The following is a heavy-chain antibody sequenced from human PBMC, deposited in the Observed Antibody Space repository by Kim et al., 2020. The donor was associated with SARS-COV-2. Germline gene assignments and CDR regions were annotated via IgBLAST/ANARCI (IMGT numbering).Heavy chain of an antibody. CDR2: IRSKAYGGTT. CDR1: GFTFGDYA. V-gene: IGHV3-49*03. Sequence: GGSLRLSCTASGFTFGDYAMSWFRQAPGKGLEWVGFIRSKAYGGTTEYAASVKGRFTISRDDSKSIAYLQMNSLKTEDTAVYYCTREYYDFWSGSLDYWGQGTLVTVSS. J-gene: IGHJ4*02. D-gene: IGHD3-3*01. CDR3: TREYYDFWSGSLDY.